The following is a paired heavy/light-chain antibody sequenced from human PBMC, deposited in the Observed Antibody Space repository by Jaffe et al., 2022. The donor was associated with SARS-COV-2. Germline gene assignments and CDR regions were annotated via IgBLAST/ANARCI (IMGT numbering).Light chain of an antibody. CDR3: SSYTSSSTVV. J-gene: IGLJ2*01. CDR2: EVT. Sequence: QSALTQPASVSGSPGQSITISCTGTSSDVGGYNYVSWYQQHPGKAPKLMIYEVTNRPSGVPDRFSGSKSGSTASLTISGLQAEDEADYYCSSYTSSSTVVFGGGTKLTVL. V-gene: IGLV2-14*01. CDR1: SSDVGGYNY.
Heavy chain of an antibody. D-gene: IGHD6-19*01. CDR1: GGSINSYY. V-gene: IGHV4-4*07. CDR3: ARDDKGIAVSAVF. J-gene: IGHJ4*02. Sequence: QVQLQESGPGLVKPSETLSLTCTVSGGSINSYYLYWIRQPAGKGLEWIGRLYSSVSTDYNPSLKSRVTMSVDTSKNQFSLKLRSVTAADTAVYYCARDDKGIAVSAVFWGQGALVTVSS. CDR2: LYSSVST.